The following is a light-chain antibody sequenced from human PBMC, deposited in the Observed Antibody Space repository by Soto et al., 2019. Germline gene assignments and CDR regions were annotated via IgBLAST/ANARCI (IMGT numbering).Light chain of an antibody. CDR3: SSYTSSSTLGYV. Sequence: QSVLTQPASVSGSPGQPITISCTGTSSDVCGYNYVSWYQQHPGKAPKLMIYDVSNRPSGVSNRFSGSKSGNTASLTISGLQAEDEADYYCSSYTSSSTLGYVFGTGTKVTVL. J-gene: IGLJ1*01. CDR2: DVS. CDR1: SSDVCGYNY. V-gene: IGLV2-14*01.